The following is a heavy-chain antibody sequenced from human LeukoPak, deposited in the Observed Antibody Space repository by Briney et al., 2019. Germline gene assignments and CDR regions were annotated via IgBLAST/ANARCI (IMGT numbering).Heavy chain of an antibody. J-gene: IGHJ6*02. CDR2: IYYSGST. CDR1: GGSISSYY. Sequence: SETLSLTCTVSGGSISSYYWSWIRQPPGKGLEWIGYIYYSGSTNYNPSLKSRVTISVDTSKNQFSLKLSSVTAADTAVYYCARRSDYYYYGMDVWGQGTTDTVSS. CDR3: ARRSDYYYYGMDV. D-gene: IGHD3-3*01. V-gene: IGHV4-59*01.